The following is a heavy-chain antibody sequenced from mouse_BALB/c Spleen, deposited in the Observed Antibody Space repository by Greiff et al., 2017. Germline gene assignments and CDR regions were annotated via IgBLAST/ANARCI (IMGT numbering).Heavy chain of an antibody. J-gene: IGHJ4*01. CDR3: ARDSPYFYYAMDY. CDR1: GFTFSSYA. CDR2: ISSGGSYT. D-gene: IGHD2-10*01. V-gene: IGHV5-9-4*01. Sequence: EVKVEESGGGLVKPGGSLKLSCAASGFTFSSYAMSWVRQSPEKRLEWVAEISSGGSYTYYPDTVTGRFTISRDNAKNTLYLEMSSLRSEDTAMYYCARDSPYFYYAMDYWGQGTSVTVSS.